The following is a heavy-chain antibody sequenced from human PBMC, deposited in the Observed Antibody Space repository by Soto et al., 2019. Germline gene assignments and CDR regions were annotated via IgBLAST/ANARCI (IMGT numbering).Heavy chain of an antibody. D-gene: IGHD2-2*02. CDR2: IYYSGST. V-gene: IGHV4-39*01. CDR3: ARHEEVVPAAIRTGWFDP. J-gene: IGHJ5*02. Sequence: PSETLSLTCTVSGGSISSSSYYWCWIRQPPGKGLEWIGSIYYSGSTYYNPSLKSRVTISVDTSKNQFSLKLSSVTAADTAVYYCARHEEVVPAAIRTGWFDPRGQGTLVTVSS. CDR1: GGSISSSSYY.